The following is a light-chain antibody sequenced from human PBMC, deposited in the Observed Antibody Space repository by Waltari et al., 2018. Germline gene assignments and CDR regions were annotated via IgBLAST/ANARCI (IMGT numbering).Light chain of an antibody. J-gene: IGKJ3*01. Sequence: DIVMTQSPDSLAVSLGERATINCKSDQSILYNFNSKNYLAWYQQKPGQPPKLLISWASIRESGVPDRFSGSGSGTDFALTISSLQAEDVAVYYCQQYYTNPITFGPGTKLEIK. CDR1: QSILYNFNSKNY. V-gene: IGKV4-1*01. CDR2: WAS. CDR3: QQYYTNPIT.